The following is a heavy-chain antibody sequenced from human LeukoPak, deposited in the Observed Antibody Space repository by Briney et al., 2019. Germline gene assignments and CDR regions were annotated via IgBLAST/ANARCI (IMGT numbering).Heavy chain of an antibody. CDR1: GFTFSSYD. CDR3: ARDRGRYHMDV. Sequence: GGSLRLSCAASGFTFSSYDMHWVRQPTGKGLEWVSGIGTAGDIYYAGSVKGRFTISRENAKNSLYLQMNSLRAGDTAVYYCARDRGRYHMDVWGKGTTVTISS. CDR2: IGTAGDI. D-gene: IGHD6-25*01. J-gene: IGHJ6*03. V-gene: IGHV3-13*01.